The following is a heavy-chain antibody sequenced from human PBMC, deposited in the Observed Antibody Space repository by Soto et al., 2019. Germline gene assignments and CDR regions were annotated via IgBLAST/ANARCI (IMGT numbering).Heavy chain of an antibody. CDR3: AKWNTIFGVVIIHRANPLYFDY. V-gene: IGHV3-23*01. D-gene: IGHD3-3*01. CDR1: GFTFSSYA. CDR2: ISGSGGST. Sequence: PGGSLRLSCAASGFTFSSYAMSWVRQAPGKGLEWVSTISGSGGSTYYADSVKGRFTISRDNSKNTLYLQMNSLRAEDTAVYYCAKWNTIFGVVIIHRANPLYFDYWGQGTLVTVSS. J-gene: IGHJ4*02.